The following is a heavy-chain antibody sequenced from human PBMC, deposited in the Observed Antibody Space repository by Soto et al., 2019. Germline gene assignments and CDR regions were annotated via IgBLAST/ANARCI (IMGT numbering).Heavy chain of an antibody. J-gene: IGHJ6*02. V-gene: IGHV3-23*01. Sequence: GGSLRLSCAASGFTFSSYAMSWVRQAPGKGLEWVSAISGSGGSTYYADSVKGRFTISRDNSKNTLYLQMNSLRAEDTAVYYCAKDRVDTAMPEDYYYGMDVWGQGTKVTVSS. D-gene: IGHD5-18*01. CDR3: AKDRVDTAMPEDYYYGMDV. CDR2: ISGSGGST. CDR1: GFTFSSYA.